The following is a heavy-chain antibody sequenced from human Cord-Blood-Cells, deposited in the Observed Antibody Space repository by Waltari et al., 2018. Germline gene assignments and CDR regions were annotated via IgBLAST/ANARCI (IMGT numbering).Heavy chain of an antibody. CDR2: IYIGGST. V-gene: IGHV3-53*01. J-gene: IGHJ3*02. Sequence: EVQLVESGGGLIQPGGSLRLSCAASGFTVSSNYMSWVRQAPGKGVGWVSVIYIGGSTYYADSVKGRFTISRDNSKNTLYLQMNSLRAEDTAVYYCAKHHNWGDAFDIWGQGTMVTVSS. CDR1: GFTVSSNY. D-gene: IGHD7-27*01. CDR3: AKHHNWGDAFDI.